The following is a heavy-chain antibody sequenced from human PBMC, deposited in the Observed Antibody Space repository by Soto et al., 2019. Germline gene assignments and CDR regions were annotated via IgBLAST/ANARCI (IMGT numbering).Heavy chain of an antibody. V-gene: IGHV3-30*18. J-gene: IGHJ4*02. CDR3: AKDLSYCGSGSYYLDY. D-gene: IGHD3-10*01. CDR2: ISYDGSNK. Sequence: QVQLVESGGGVVQPGRSLRLSCAASGFTFSSYGMHWVRQAPGKGLEWVAVISYDGSNKYYADSVKGRFTISRDNSKNTLYLQMNSLRAEDTAVYYCAKDLSYCGSGSYYLDYWGQGTLVTVSS. CDR1: GFTFSSYG.